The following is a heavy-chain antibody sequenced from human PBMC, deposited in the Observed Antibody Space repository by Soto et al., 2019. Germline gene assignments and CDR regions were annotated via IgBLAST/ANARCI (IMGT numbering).Heavy chain of an antibody. Sequence: PGGSLRLSCEASGFNFSRYWMHWVRQAPGKGLVWVSRIKPDGSDTKYADSVKGRFTTSRDNAKSTLYLQMNRLRVEDMGVYFCARGDFGVVNYCYYYGMDVCGQGTTVTVSS. D-gene: IGHD3-3*01. J-gene: IGHJ6*02. V-gene: IGHV3-74*03. CDR3: ARGDFGVVNYCYYYGMDV. CDR2: IKPDGSDT. CDR1: GFNFSRYW.